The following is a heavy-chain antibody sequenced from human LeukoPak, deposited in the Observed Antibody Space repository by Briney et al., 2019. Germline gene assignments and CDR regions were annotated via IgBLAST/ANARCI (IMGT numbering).Heavy chain of an antibody. Sequence: GGSLRLSSAASAFTFSSYWMSWVRHAPGNGLEWVANLEQDGSEKYYVESMKGRITISRDTAKNSLNLQMSSLRAEDTAVYCCARDYYSYSRGSWAFDIWGQGTMVTVSS. CDR2: LEQDGSEK. CDR1: AFTFSSYW. J-gene: IGHJ3*02. V-gene: IGHV3-7*03. CDR3: ARDYYSYSRGSWAFDI. D-gene: IGHD3-22*01.